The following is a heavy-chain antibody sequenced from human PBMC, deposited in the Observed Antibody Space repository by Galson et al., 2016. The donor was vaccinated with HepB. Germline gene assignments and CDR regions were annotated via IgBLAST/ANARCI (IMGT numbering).Heavy chain of an antibody. Sequence: SLRLSCAASGFTFSSYWMHWVRQAPGKGLVWVSRIRGNGGAPSYADSVRGRFTLSRDNAKNTLYLQMNSLRVEDTAVYYCARDQGGYNSMDHWGQGTLVIVSS. J-gene: IGHJ4*02. V-gene: IGHV3-74*01. CDR2: IRGNGGAP. CDR1: GFTFSSYW. D-gene: IGHD5-24*01. CDR3: ARDQGGYNSMDH.